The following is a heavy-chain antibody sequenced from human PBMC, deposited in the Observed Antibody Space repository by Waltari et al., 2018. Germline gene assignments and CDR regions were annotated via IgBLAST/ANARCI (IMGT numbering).Heavy chain of an antibody. D-gene: IGHD3-9*01. CDR2: IYYSGST. CDR3: ARGDILTGYVLFDY. V-gene: IGHV4-59*01. J-gene: IGHJ4*02. Sequence: QVQLQESGPGLVKPSETLSLTCTVSGGSISRYYWSWIRQPPGKGLEWIGYIYYSGSTNYNPSLKSRVTISVDTSKNQFSLKLSSVTAADTAVYYCARGDILTGYVLFDYWGQGTLVTVSS. CDR1: GGSISRYY.